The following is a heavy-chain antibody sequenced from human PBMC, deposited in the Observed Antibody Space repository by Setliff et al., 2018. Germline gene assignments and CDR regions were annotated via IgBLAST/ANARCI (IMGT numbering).Heavy chain of an antibody. CDR3: ARVVYYASGSSLSYGMDV. Sequence: ASVKVSCKTSGYTFSSYGISWVRQAPGQGLQWMGWISADNGHTKNVQEFPGRVTMTTDTTTSTAYMELRSLRSDDTAVFYCARVVYYASGSSLSYGMDVWGQGTAVTVSS. CDR2: ISADNGHT. J-gene: IGHJ6*02. V-gene: IGHV1-18*01. CDR1: GYTFSSYG. D-gene: IGHD3-10*01.